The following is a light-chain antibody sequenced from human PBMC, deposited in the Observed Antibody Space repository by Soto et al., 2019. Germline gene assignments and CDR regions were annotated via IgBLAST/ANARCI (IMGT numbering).Light chain of an antibody. CDR2: AAS. CDR1: QSFSSSY. J-gene: IGKJ1*01. CDR3: LQDYNYPRT. V-gene: IGKV3-20*01. Sequence: EIVLPQSPGTLFLSPGERATLSCRASQSFSSSYLAWYQQKPGQPPRLLIYAASSRAAGIPDRFSGSGSGTDFTLTISSLQPEDFATYYCLQDYNYPRTFGQGTKVDIK.